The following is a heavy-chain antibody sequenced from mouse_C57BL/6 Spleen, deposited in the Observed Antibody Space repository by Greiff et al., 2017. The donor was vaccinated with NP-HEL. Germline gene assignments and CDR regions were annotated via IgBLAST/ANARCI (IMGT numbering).Heavy chain of an antibody. CDR1: GYTFTDYY. CDR3: ASWFAY. CDR2: INPNNGGT. Sequence: VQLQQSGLELVKPGASVKISCKASGYTFTDYYMNWVKQSHGKSLEWIGDINPNNGGTSYNQKFKGKATLTVDKSSSTAYMELRSLTSEDSAVYYCASWFAYWGQGTLVTVSA. J-gene: IGHJ3*01. V-gene: IGHV1-26*01.